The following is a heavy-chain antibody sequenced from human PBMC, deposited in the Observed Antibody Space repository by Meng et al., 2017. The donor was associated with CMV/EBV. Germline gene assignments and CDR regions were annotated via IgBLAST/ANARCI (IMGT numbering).Heavy chain of an antibody. J-gene: IGHJ4*02. CDR2: IRSKANSYAT. CDR1: GLTFSGSA. Sequence: LYRSCAASGLTFSGSAMHVVRQASGKGLEWVGRIRSKANSYATAYAASVKGRFTISRDDSKNTAYLQMNSLKTEDTAVYYCASSSGDYWGQGTLVTVSS. V-gene: IGHV3-73*01. D-gene: IGHD6-6*01. CDR3: ASSSGDY.